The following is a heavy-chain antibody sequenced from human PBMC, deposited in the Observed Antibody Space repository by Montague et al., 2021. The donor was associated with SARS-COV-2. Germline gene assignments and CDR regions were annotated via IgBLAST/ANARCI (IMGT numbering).Heavy chain of an antibody. D-gene: IGHD6-13*01. CDR2: IHHTGII. CDR3: ASHPVFQQLYS. V-gene: IGHV4-4*02. Sequence: SETLSLTCAVSVASVSSINWWSWVRQPPGRGLEWIAEIHHTGIINFNPSLRSRGLISLDSSKNQFSLTLNSVTAADTATYYCASHPVFQQLYSWGQGTLVSVS. J-gene: IGHJ4*02. CDR1: VASVSSINW.